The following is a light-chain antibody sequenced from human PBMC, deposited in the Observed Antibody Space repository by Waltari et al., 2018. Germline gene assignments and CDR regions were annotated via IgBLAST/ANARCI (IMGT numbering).Light chain of an antibody. CDR2: WAS. CDR1: QSVLYSSDNNNY. V-gene: IGKV4-1*01. CDR3: HQYYSYPWT. J-gene: IGKJ1*01. Sequence: DIVMTQSPDSLAVSLGERATINCKSSQSVLYSSDNNNYFAWYQQKQGQPPRLLIYWASTRESGVPDRFSGSGSGTDFTLTISSLQAEDVAVYYCHQYYSYPWTFGQGTTVEIK.